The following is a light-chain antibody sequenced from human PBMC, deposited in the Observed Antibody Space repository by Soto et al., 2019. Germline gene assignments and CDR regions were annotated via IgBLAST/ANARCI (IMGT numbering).Light chain of an antibody. J-gene: IGKJ2*01. CDR1: QSVSSSY. V-gene: IGKV3-20*01. CDR3: QQYGSSPGYT. Sequence: EIVLTQSPGTLSLSPGERATLSCRARQSVSSSYLAWYQQKPGQAPRLLIYGASSRATGIPDRFSSSGYGTDFTLNISRLEPEDFAVYYCQQYGSSPGYTFGPGTKLEIK. CDR2: GAS.